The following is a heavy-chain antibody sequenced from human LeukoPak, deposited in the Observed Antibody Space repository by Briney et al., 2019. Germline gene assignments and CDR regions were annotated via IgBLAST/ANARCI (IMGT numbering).Heavy chain of an antibody. J-gene: IGHJ4*02. V-gene: IGHV4-34*01. D-gene: IGHD4-17*01. CDR1: GGSFSGYY. Sequence: SETLSLTCAVYGGSFSGYYWSWIRQPPGKGLEWIGEINHSGSTNYNPSLKSRVTISVDTSKNQFSLKLSSVTAADTAVYCCARLMTTVTTFDYWGQGTLVTVSS. CDR3: ARLMTTVTTFDY. CDR2: INHSGST.